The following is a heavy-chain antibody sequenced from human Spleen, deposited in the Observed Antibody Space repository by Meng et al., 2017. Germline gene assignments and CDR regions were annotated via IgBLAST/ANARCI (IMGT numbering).Heavy chain of an antibody. Sequence: ASVKVSCKASSDTFNNHITWVRQAPGQRLEWMGWISAYNGNTNYAQKFKGRVTLTTDTTSSTAYKELRSQTSDDTAVCYCARVWSEAEAQFSPGWYFDYWGQGTLVTVSS. CDR2: ISAYNGNT. D-gene: IGHD6-19*01. V-gene: IGHV1-18*01. J-gene: IGHJ4*02. CDR3: ARVWSEAEAQFSPGWYFDY. CDR1: SDTFNNH.